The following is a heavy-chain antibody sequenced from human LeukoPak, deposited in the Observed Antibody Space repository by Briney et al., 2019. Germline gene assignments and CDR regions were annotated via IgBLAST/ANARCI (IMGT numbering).Heavy chain of an antibody. Sequence: PGGSLRLSCAASGFTFSSYAMSWVRQAPGKGLEWVSGTSGSGGSTYYAGSLKGRFTISRDNSKNTLYLQMTSLRVEDTAVYYCAKNGGSQCYSHLDSGGRGTLVTVSA. CDR1: GFTFSSYA. V-gene: IGHV3-23*01. CDR3: AKNGGSQCYSHLDS. CDR2: TSGSGGST. D-gene: IGHD2-15*01. J-gene: IGHJ4*02.